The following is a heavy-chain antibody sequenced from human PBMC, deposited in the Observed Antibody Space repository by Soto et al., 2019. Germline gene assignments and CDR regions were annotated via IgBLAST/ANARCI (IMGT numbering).Heavy chain of an antibody. CDR1: GFTFSSYA. V-gene: IGHV3-23*01. J-gene: IGHJ5*02. CDR2: ISGSGGST. CDR3: AKDYGSSFVWINWFDP. Sequence: EVQLLESGGGLVQPGGSLRLSCAASGFTFSSYAMSWVRQAPGKGLEWVSAISGSGGSTYYADSVKGRFTISRDNSKNTLYLQMNRLRAEDTAVYYCAKDYGSSFVWINWFDPWGQGTLVTVSS. D-gene: IGHD6-6*01.